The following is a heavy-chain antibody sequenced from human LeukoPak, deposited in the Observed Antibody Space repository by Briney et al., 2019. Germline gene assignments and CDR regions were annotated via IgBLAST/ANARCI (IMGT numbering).Heavy chain of an antibody. CDR3: ASIAVAGTAFDY. V-gene: IGHV3-30*03. J-gene: IGHJ4*02. CDR2: ISYDGSNK. Sequence: GGSLRLSCAASGFTFSSYGMHWVRQAPGKGLEWVAVISYDGSNKYYADSVKGRFTISRDNSKNTLYLQMNSLRAEDTAVYYCASIAVAGTAFDYWGQGTLVTVSS. D-gene: IGHD6-19*01. CDR1: GFTFSSYG.